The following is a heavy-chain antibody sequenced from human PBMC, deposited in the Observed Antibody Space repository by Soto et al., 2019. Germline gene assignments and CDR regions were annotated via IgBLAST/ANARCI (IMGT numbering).Heavy chain of an antibody. Sequence: QVQLVQSGAEVKEPGASVKVSCKASGYTFSSYDINWVRQATGQGLEWMGWMNPNSGNTGSAQNFQGRVTMTRNTSISTAYMERSSLRSEDTAVYYCARARYSTSHNWFDPWGQGTLVTVSS. J-gene: IGHJ5*02. CDR2: MNPNSGNT. CDR1: GYTFSSYD. CDR3: ARARYSTSHNWFDP. D-gene: IGHD6-6*01. V-gene: IGHV1-8*01.